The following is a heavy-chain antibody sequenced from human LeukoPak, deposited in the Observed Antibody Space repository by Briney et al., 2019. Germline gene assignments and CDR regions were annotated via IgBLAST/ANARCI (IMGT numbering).Heavy chain of an antibody. V-gene: IGHV4-59*01. CDR1: GGSISSYY. D-gene: IGHD1-26*01. J-gene: IGHJ6*02. Sequence: SETLSLTCTVSGGSISSYYWSWIGQPPGKGLEWIGYIYYSGSTNYNPSLKSRVTISVDTSKNQFSLKLSSVTAADTAVYYCARGRSSSGSDYGMDVWGQGTTVTVSS. CDR2: IYYSGST. CDR3: ARGRSSSGSDYGMDV.